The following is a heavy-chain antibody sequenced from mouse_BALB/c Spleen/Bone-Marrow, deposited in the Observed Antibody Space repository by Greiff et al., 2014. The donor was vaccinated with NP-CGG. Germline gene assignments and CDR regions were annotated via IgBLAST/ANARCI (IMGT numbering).Heavy chain of an antibody. Sequence: QVQLQQSGAELVRPGSSVKISSKASGYAFSSYWMNWVKQRPGQGLEWIGQIYPGDGDTNYNGKFKGKATLTADKSSSTAYMQLSSLTSEDSAVYFCAREDGSSPFAYWGQGTLVTVSA. CDR3: AREDGSSPFAY. J-gene: IGHJ3*01. V-gene: IGHV1-80*01. CDR2: IYPGDGDT. D-gene: IGHD1-1*01. CDR1: GYAFSSYW.